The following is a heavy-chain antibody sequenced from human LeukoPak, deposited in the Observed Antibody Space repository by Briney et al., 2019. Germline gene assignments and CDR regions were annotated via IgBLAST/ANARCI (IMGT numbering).Heavy chain of an antibody. V-gene: IGHV6-1*01. J-gene: IGHJ4*02. D-gene: IGHD1-26*01. CDR1: GDSFSSNSAA. Sequence: SQTLSLTCAVSGDSFSSNSAAWNWLRQSPSRGLEWLGRTYYRSKLYNDYAVSVKSLITINPDTSKNQFSLQLNSVTPEDTAVYYCAREYSGSPYPPFDYWGQGTLVSVSS. CDR2: TYYRSKLYN. CDR3: AREYSGSPYPPFDY.